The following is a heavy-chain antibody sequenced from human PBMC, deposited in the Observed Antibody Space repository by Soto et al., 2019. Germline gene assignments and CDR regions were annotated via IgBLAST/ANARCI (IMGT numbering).Heavy chain of an antibody. Sequence: EVQLVESGGGLVQPGGSLRLSCAASGFTFGTFGMSWARQAPGKGLEGVANIKQDESEKHYVDTVEGRFTISRDNAKNSLLLHMNTLKTADTAVYHCAREPAVDPFDYWGQGALVTVSS. J-gene: IGHJ4*02. V-gene: IGHV3-7*01. CDR3: AREPAVDPFDY. CDR2: IKQDESEK. D-gene: IGHD2-2*01. CDR1: GFTFGTFG.